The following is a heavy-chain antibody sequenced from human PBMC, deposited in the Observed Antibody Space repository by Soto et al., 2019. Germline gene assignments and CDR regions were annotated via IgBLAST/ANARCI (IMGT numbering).Heavy chain of an antibody. CDR1: GFTFSDYY. CDR3: ARDPVKGCSGGSCYSAGGWFDP. V-gene: IGHV3-11*01. J-gene: IGHJ5*02. Sequence: GESLRLSCAASGFTFSDYYMSWIRQAPGKGLEWVSYISSSGSTIYYADSVKGRFTISRDNAKNSLYLQMNSLRAEDTAVYYCARDPVKGCSGGSCYSAGGWFDPWGQGTLVTVSS. CDR2: ISSSGSTI. D-gene: IGHD2-15*01.